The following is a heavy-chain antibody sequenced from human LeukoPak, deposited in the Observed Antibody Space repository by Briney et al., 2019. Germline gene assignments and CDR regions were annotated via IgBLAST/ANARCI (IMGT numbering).Heavy chain of an antibody. V-gene: IGHV3-7*01. CDR2: IKHDGSEK. J-gene: IGHJ4*02. CDR3: ATNRGWRTSGYYLYYFEY. Sequence: GRSLRLSCAASGFIFTNYFMSWVRQAPGKGLEWVASIKHDGSEKYYVDSVRGRFTISRDNTMNSLYLQMSSLRAEDTAVYYCATNRGWRTSGYYLYYFEYWGQGTLVTYSS. CDR1: GFIFTNYF. D-gene: IGHD3-3*01.